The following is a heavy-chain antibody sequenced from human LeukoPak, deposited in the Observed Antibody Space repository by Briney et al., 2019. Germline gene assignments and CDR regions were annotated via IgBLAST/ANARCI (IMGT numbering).Heavy chain of an antibody. CDR3: AKWPEGAMDYFDY. Sequence: GGSLRLSCAASGFTFSSYAMTWARQAPVKGLEWVSAISGDGTRTYYADSVKGRFTISRDNSKNTLYLEMSSLRVEDTAIYYCAKWPEGAMDYFDYWGQGTLVTVSS. CDR2: ISGDGTRT. V-gene: IGHV3-23*01. CDR1: GFTFSSYA. D-gene: IGHD3-16*01. J-gene: IGHJ4*02.